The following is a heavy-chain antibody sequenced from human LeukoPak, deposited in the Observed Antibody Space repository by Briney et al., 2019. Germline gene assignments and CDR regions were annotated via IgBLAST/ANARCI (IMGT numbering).Heavy chain of an antibody. J-gene: IGHJ4*02. CDR2: ISSSSSTT. CDR1: GFTFSSYS. V-gene: IGHV3-48*01. D-gene: IGHD3-10*01. Sequence: PGGSLTLSCAASGFTFSSYSMNWVRQAAGNGLEWGSYISSSSSTTYYADSVKGRFTISRDNAKNSLYLQMSSLRAEDTAVYYCARDPMVRGVFDYWGQGTPVTVSS. CDR3: ARDPMVRGVFDY.